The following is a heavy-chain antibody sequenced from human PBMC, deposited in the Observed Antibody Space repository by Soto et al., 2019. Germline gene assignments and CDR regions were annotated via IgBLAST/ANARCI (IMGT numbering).Heavy chain of an antibody. D-gene: IGHD3-22*01. V-gene: IGHV3-48*03. CDR2: ISSSGSTI. Sequence: PGGSLRLSCAASGFTFSSYEMNWVRQAPGKGREWVSYISSSGSTIYYADSVKGRFTISRDNAKNSLYLQMNSLRAEDTAVYYCARGGGITMIVVVRGMDVWGQGTTVTFSS. CDR3: ARGGGITMIVVVRGMDV. J-gene: IGHJ6*02. CDR1: GFTFSSYE.